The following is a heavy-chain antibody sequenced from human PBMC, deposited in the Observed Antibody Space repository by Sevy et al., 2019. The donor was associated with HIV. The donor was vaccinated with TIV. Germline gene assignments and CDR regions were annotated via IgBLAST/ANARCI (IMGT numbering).Heavy chain of an antibody. CDR1: GFTFSSYW. V-gene: IGHV3-74*01. D-gene: IGHD3-10*01. Sequence: GGSLRLSCAASGFTFSSYWMHWVRQAPGKGLVWVSRINSDGSRTSYADSVKGRFTISRENAKNTLYLQMNSLRAEDTAVYYCARDPGGYYGSGSYYNGPFDYWGQGTLVTVSS. J-gene: IGHJ4*02. CDR3: ARDPGGYYGSGSYYNGPFDY. CDR2: INSDGSRT.